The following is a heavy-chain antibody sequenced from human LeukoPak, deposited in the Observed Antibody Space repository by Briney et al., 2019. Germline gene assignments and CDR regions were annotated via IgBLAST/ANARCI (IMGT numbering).Heavy chain of an antibody. V-gene: IGHV3-74*01. D-gene: IGHD2-2*01. CDR2: VKSDGSRT. CDR1: GFTFSSYW. J-gene: IGHJ3*01. Sequence: GGSLRLSCAASGFTFSSYWMHWVRQAPGKGLVWVSRVKSDGSRTTYADSVKGRFTISRDNAKNTVYLQMNSLTVEDTAVYYCSRSPQNCETTTCYDALDFWGQGTMVTVSS. CDR3: SRSPQNCETTTCYDALDF.